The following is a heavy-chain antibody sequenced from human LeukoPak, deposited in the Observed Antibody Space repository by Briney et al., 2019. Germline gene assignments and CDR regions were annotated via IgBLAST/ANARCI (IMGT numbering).Heavy chain of an antibody. J-gene: IGHJ4*02. V-gene: IGHV1-18*01. CDR3: ARDPSIVVVPAAPFDY. CDR1: GYIFSSYG. Sequence: GASVKVSCKASGYIFSSYGISWVRQAPGQGLEWMGWISGYNGDTSYAQNLQGRVTMTTDTSTKTAYMELRSLRSDDTAVYYCARDPSIVVVPAAPFDYWGQGTLVTVSS. D-gene: IGHD2-2*01. CDR2: ISGYNGDT.